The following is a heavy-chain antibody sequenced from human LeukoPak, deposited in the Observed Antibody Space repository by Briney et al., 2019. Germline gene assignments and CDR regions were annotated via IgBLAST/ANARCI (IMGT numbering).Heavy chain of an antibody. V-gene: IGHV3-74*01. CDR2: INSDGSST. CDR3: ATGQGHGMDV. J-gene: IGHJ6*02. CDR1: GFTFSSSW. Sequence: GGSRRPSCAASGFTFSSSWMHWVRQAPGKGLVWVSRINSDGSSTSYADSVKGRFTISRDNAKNTLYLQMNSLRAEDTAVYYCATGQGHGMDVWGQGTTVTVSS. D-gene: IGHD1-14*01.